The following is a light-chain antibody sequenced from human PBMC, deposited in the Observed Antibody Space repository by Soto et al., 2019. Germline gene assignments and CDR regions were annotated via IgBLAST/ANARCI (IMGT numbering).Light chain of an antibody. CDR3: SSYSATNTLV. CDR2: EVT. Sequence: QSALTQPASVSGSPGQSLTISCTGTSSDVGDYPYVSWYQQHPGKVPKLIIYEVTNRPSRVTSRFSGSKSENTASLTISGLQAEDEADYYCSSYSATNTLVFGSGTKVTVL. V-gene: IGLV2-14*01. CDR1: SSDVGDYPY. J-gene: IGLJ1*01.